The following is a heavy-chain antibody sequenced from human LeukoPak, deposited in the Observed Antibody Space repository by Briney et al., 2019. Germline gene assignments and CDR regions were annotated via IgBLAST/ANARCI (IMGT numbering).Heavy chain of an antibody. CDR1: GFTFSSYA. CDR2: ISTSGGST. D-gene: IGHD3-10*01. CDR3: AKDPGYYGSGSYPTY. V-gene: IGHV3-23*01. Sequence: GGSLRLSCAASGFTFSSYAMSWVRRAPGKGLEWVSGISTSGGSTYYADSVKGRFTISRDNSKNTLYLQMNSLRAEDTAIYYCAKDPGYYGSGSYPTYWGQGTLVTVSS. J-gene: IGHJ4*02.